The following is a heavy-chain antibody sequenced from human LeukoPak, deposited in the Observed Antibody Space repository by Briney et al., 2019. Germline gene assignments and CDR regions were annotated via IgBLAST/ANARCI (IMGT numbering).Heavy chain of an antibody. CDR3: ARVAVAGTFWLDY. D-gene: IGHD6-19*01. CDR2: ISSSGSTI. V-gene: IGHV3-11*01. J-gene: IGHJ4*02. Sequence: GGSLRLSCVASGFTFSDYYMSWIRQAPGKGLEWVSYISSSGSTIYYADSVKGRFTISRDNAKNSLYLQMNSLRAEDTAVYYCARVAVAGTFWLDYWGQGTLVTVSS. CDR1: GFTFSDYY.